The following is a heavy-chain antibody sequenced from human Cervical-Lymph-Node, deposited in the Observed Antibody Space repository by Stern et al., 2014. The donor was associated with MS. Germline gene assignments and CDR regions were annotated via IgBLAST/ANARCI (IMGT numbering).Heavy chain of an antibody. CDR1: GGTFSTIE. CDR3: VRDQGGIAAT. D-gene: IGHD6-13*01. J-gene: IGHJ4*02. Sequence: QVQLVQSGAAVKKPGSSMKVSCKASGGTFSTIEISWVRQAPGQGLEWLGGINPLFGTTHYAQKVQGRATIVADESTNTVNMKLSSLRSEDTAVYYCVRDQGGIAATWGQGTQVTVSS. V-gene: IGHV1-69*01. CDR2: INPLFGTT.